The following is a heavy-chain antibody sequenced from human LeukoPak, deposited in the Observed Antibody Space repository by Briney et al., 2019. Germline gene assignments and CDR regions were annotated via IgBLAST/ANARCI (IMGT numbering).Heavy chain of an antibody. V-gene: IGHV4-39*01. Sequence: PSETLSLTCTVSGGSISSSTYYWGWIRQPPGKGLEWIGSIYYSGSTYYNPSLKSRVTISVDTSKNQFSLKLSPVTAADTAVYYCARHFASGSYYYYYYMDVWGKGTTVTVSS. CDR1: GGSISSSTYY. D-gene: IGHD1-26*01. CDR2: IYYSGST. J-gene: IGHJ6*03. CDR3: ARHFASGSYYYYYYMDV.